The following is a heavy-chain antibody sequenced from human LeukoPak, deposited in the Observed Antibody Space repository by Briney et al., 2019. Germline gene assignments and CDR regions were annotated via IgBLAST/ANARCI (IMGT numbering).Heavy chain of an antibody. CDR2: ISSSSSYI. CDR1: GFTFSSYS. Sequence: GGSLRLSCAASGFTFSSYSMNWVRQAPGKGLEWVSSISSSSSYIYYADSVKGRFTISRDNAKNSLYLQMNSLRAEDTAVYYCARDPGGYDSSGYYFWGQGTPVTVSS. V-gene: IGHV3-21*01. J-gene: IGHJ4*02. D-gene: IGHD3-22*01. CDR3: ARDPGGYDSSGYYF.